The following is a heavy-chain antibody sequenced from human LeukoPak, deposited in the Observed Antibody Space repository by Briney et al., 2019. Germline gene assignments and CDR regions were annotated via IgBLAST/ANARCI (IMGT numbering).Heavy chain of an antibody. CDR2: INSDGSST. Sequence: GGSLRLSCAASGFTFSSYLMHWVRQAPGKGLVWVSRINSDGSSTSYADSVKGRFTISRDNAKNTLYLQMNSLRAEDTAVYYCARDSWGGYDILTGYFSHNWFDPWGQGTLVTVSS. V-gene: IGHV3-74*01. J-gene: IGHJ5*02. D-gene: IGHD3-9*01. CDR1: GFTFSSYL. CDR3: ARDSWGGYDILTGYFSHNWFDP.